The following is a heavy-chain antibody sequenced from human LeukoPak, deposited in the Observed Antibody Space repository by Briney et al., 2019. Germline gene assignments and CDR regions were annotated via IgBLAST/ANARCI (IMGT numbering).Heavy chain of an antibody. CDR1: GYTFTSYD. J-gene: IGHJ6*02. V-gene: IGHV1-8*01. D-gene: IGHD2-2*01. Sequence: GASVKVSCKASGYTFTSYDINRVRQATGQGLEWMGWMNPNSGNTGYAQKFQGRVTMTRNTSISTAYMELSSLRSEDTAVYYCARPPNCSSTSCYGYYYGMDVWGQGTTVTVSS. CDR2: MNPNSGNT. CDR3: ARPPNCSSTSCYGYYYGMDV.